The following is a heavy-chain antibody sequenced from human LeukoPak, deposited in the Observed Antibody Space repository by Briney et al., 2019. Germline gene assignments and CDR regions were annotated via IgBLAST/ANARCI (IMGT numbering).Heavy chain of an antibody. CDR2: IGTAGDT. J-gene: IGHJ4*02. V-gene: IGHV3-13*01. CDR3: ARVFCGGGTCYSYFDN. D-gene: IGHD2-15*01. CDR1: GFTFSSYD. Sequence: PGGSLRLSCAASGFTFSSYDMHWVRQATGKGLEWVSAIGTAGDTYYPGSVKGRFTISRENAKNSLYLQMNSLRAEDTAVYYCARVFCGGGTCYSYFDNWGQGTLVTVSS.